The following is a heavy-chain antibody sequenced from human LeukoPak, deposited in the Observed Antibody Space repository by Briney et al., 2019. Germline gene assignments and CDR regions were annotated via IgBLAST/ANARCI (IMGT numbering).Heavy chain of an antibody. V-gene: IGHV5-51*01. CDR1: GYSFTSYW. CDR2: IYPGDSDT. D-gene: IGHD3-10*01. CDR3: ARETSRAITMVRGVMSFIDYGMDV. Sequence: GGSLKISCKGSGYSFTSYWIGWVRQMPGKGLEWMGIIYPGDSDTRYSPSFQGQVTISADKSISTAYLQWSSLKASDTAMYYCARETSRAITMVRGVMSFIDYGMDVWGQGTTVTVSS. J-gene: IGHJ6*02.